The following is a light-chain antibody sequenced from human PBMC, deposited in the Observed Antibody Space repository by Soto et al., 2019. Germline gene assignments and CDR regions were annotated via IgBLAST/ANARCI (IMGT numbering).Light chain of an antibody. CDR2: EVS. Sequence: QAVVTQPASVSGSPGQSITISCTGTSSDVGGYNYVSWYQQHPGKAPKLMIYEVSNRPSGVSNRFSGSKSGNTASLTISGLQAEEGADYYCSSYTSSSTRVFGGGTKLTVL. V-gene: IGLV2-14*01. J-gene: IGLJ3*02. CDR1: SSDVGGYNY. CDR3: SSYTSSSTRV.